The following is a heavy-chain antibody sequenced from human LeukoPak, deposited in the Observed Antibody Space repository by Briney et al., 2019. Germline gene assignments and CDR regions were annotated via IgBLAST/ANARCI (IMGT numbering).Heavy chain of an antibody. CDR3: ARDRGFYYFDY. D-gene: IGHD2/OR15-2a*01. Sequence: ASVKVSCKASGGTFSSYAISWVRQAPGQGLEWMGRIIPILGIANYTQKFQGRVTMTTDTSTSTAYMELRSLRSDDTAVYYCARDRGFYYFDYWGQGTLVTVSS. V-gene: IGHV1-69*04. J-gene: IGHJ4*02. CDR1: GGTFSSYA. CDR2: IIPILGIA.